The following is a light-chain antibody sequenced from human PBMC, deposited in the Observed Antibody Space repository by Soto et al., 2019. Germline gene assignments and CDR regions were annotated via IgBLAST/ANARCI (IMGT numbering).Light chain of an antibody. V-gene: IGKV1-27*01. Sequence: DIPMTQSPSSLSASVGDRVTITCRASQSFSNYLAWYQQKPGKVPKLLISAASTLQSGVPSRFSGSGSGTAFTLTISGLQPEDVATYYCQKYDIAPFTFGPGTKVDLK. CDR2: AAS. CDR3: QKYDIAPFT. CDR1: QSFSNY. J-gene: IGKJ3*01.